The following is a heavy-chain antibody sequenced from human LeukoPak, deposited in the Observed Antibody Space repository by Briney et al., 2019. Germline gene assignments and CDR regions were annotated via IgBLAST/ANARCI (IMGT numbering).Heavy chain of an antibody. V-gene: IGHV1-18*01. Sequence: ASVKVSCKASGYTFTSYGISWVRQAPGQGLEWMGWISAYNGNTNYAQKLQGRVTMTTDTSTSTAYMELRSLRSDDTAVYYCARDTLGEGEDANYAVYYFDYWGQGTPVTVSS. CDR3: ARDTLGEGEDANYAVYYFDY. CDR2: ISAYNGNT. CDR1: GYTFTSYG. J-gene: IGHJ4*02. D-gene: IGHD4/OR15-4a*01.